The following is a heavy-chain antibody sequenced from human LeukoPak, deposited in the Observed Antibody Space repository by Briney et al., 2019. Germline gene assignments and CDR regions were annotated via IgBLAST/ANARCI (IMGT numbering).Heavy chain of an antibody. Sequence: GSSVKVSCKASGGTFSSYAISWVRQAPGQGLEWMGGIIPIFGTANYAQKFQGRVTITADESTSTAYMELSSLRSEDTAVYYCASRFASGYSYAGFDYWGQGILVTVSS. CDR3: ASRFASGYSYAGFDY. CDR1: GGTFSSYA. V-gene: IGHV1-69*01. J-gene: IGHJ4*02. D-gene: IGHD5-18*01. CDR2: IIPIFGTA.